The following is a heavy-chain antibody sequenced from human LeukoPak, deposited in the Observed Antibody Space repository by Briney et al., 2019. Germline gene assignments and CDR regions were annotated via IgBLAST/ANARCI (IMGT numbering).Heavy chain of an antibody. CDR2: ISSSSSYI. CDR3: ARSYSSGWYRSDY. D-gene: IGHD6-19*01. CDR1: GFTFSSYS. J-gene: IGHJ4*02. Sequence: PGGSLRLSCAASGFTFSSYSMNWARQAPGKGLEWVSSISSSSSYIYYADSVKGRFTISRDNAKNSLYLQMNSLRAEDTAVYYCARSYSSGWYRSDYWGQGTLVTVSS. V-gene: IGHV3-21*01.